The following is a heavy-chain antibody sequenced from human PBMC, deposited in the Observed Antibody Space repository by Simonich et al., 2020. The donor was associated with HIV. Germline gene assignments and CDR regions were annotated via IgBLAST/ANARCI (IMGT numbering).Heavy chain of an antibody. CDR3: ARRDRELILYFDY. D-gene: IGHD3-3*01. CDR2: INHSGIT. CDR1: GGSFSGYS. Sequence: QVQLQQWGAGLLKPSETLSLTCAVYGGSFSGYSWSWIRQPPGKGLEWIGEINHSGITNYKSSLNSRATISVDKSKNQFSLKLSSVTAADTAIYYCARRDRELILYFDYWGQGTLVTVSS. V-gene: IGHV4-34*01. J-gene: IGHJ4*02.